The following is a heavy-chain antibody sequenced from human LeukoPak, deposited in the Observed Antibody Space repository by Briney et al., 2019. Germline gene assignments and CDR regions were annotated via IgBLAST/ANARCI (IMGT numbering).Heavy chain of an antibody. Sequence: SETLSLTCTVSGGSISGYYWSWIRQPPGKGLEWIGYIYTSGSTNYNPSLKSRVTISVDTSKNQFSLKLSSVTAADTAVYYCARLGNYDSSVDYWGQGTLVTVSS. D-gene: IGHD3-22*01. V-gene: IGHV4-4*09. CDR1: GGSISGYY. J-gene: IGHJ4*02. CDR3: ARLGNYDSSVDY. CDR2: IYTSGST.